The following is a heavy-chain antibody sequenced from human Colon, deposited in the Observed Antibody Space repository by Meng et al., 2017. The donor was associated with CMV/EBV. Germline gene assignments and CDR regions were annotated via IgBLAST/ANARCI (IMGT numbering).Heavy chain of an antibody. V-gene: IGHV1-69*10. CDR2: IIPILGIA. Sequence: SVKVSCKASGGTFSSYAISWVRQAPGQGLEWMGGIIPILGIANYAQKFQGRVTITADKSTSTAYMGLSSLRSEDTAVYYCARIYADDYSNYRGPRARGYYGMDVWGQGTTVTVSS. J-gene: IGHJ6*02. D-gene: IGHD4-11*01. CDR3: ARIYADDYSNYRGPRARGYYGMDV. CDR1: GGTFSSYA.